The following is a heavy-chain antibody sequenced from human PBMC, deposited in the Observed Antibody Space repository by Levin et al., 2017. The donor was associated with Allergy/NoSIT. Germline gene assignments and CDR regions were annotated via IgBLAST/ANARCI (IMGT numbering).Heavy chain of an antibody. V-gene: IGHV1-69*13. CDR3: ARDNPSAAAGRNDAFDI. CDR1: GGTFSSYA. D-gene: IGHD6-13*01. J-gene: IGHJ3*02. Sequence: ASVKVSCKASGGTFSSYAISWVRQAPGQGLEWMGGIIPIFGTANYAQKFQGRVTITADESTSTAYMELSSLRSEDTAVYYCARDNPSAAAGRNDAFDIWGQGTMVTVSS. CDR2: IIPIFGTA.